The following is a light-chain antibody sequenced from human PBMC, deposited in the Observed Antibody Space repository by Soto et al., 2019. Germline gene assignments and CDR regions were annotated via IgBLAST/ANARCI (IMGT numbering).Light chain of an antibody. CDR3: QQYANSPIT. CDR1: QPVSSNF. V-gene: IGKV3-20*01. J-gene: IGKJ5*01. Sequence: EIVMTQSPATLSVSPGESATLSCRASQPVSSNFLAWYQQKPGQAPRLLIYGVSSRASGIPDRFFGSGSGTDFTLTINRLEPEDFAVYYCQQYANSPITFGQGTRLEIK. CDR2: GVS.